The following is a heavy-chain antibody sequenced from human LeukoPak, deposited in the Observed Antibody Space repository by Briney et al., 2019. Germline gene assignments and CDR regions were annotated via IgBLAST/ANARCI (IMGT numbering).Heavy chain of an antibody. CDR2: IYYSGST. Sequence: SETLSLTCTVSGGPISSGDYYWSWIRQPPGKGLEWIGYIYYSGSTYYNPSLKSRVTISVDTSKNQFSLKLSSVTAADTAVYYCASITTVTTYYYYYYYMDVWGKGTTVTVSS. D-gene: IGHD4-11*01. V-gene: IGHV4-30-4*08. CDR1: GGPISSGDYY. CDR3: ASITTVTTYYYYYYYMDV. J-gene: IGHJ6*03.